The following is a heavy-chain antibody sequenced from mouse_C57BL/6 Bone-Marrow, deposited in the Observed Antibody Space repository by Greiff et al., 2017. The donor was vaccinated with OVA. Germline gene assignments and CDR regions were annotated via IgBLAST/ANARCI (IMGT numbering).Heavy chain of an antibody. CDR3: ARTSYYGSSYWYFDV. V-gene: IGHV1-50*01. CDR2: IDPSDSYT. J-gene: IGHJ1*03. Sequence: QVQLQQSGAELVKPGASVKLSCKASGYTFTSYWMQWVKQRPGQGLEWIGEIDPSDSYTNYNQKFKGKATLTVDTSSSTAYMQLSSLTSEDSAVYYCARTSYYGSSYWYFDVWGTGTTVTVSS. D-gene: IGHD1-1*01. CDR1: GYTFTSYW.